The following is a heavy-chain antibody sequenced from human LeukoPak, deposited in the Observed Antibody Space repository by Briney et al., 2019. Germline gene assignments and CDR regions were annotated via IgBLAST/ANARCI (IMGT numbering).Heavy chain of an antibody. CDR2: IYYSGTT. Sequence: SETLSLTCTVSGGSISSSSYYWGWIRQPPGEGLEWVGTIYYSGTTHYNPSLKSRVTISVDTSKNQFSLNLSSVTAADTAVYYCARHYYDSSGYYSTHHFDYWGQGTLVTVSS. J-gene: IGHJ4*02. V-gene: IGHV4-39*01. D-gene: IGHD3-22*01. CDR1: GGSISSSSYY. CDR3: ARHYYDSSGYYSTHHFDY.